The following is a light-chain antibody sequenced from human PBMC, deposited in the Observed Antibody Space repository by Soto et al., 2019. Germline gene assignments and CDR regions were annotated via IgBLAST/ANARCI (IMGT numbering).Light chain of an antibody. CDR3: ISYIPSTTTHWV. V-gene: IGLV2-14*01. Sequence: QSVLTQPASVSGSPGQSITISCTGTSSDVGGYNYVSWFQHHPGKAPKLIIYEVSYRPSGVSNRFSGSKSGDTASLTISGLQAEDEADYYCISYIPSTTTHWVFGGGTKLTVL. CDR2: EVS. CDR1: SSDVGGYNY. J-gene: IGLJ3*02.